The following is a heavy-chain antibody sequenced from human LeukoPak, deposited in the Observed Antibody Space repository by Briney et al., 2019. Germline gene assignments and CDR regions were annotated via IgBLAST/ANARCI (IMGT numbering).Heavy chain of an antibody. D-gene: IGHD3-10*01. CDR3: ARNPVRARGALHYYYYMDV. CDR2: IYTSGST. Sequence: PSETLSLTCTVSGGSISSGSYYWSWIRQPAGKGLEWIGRIYTSGSTNYNPSLKSRVTISVDTSKNQFSLKLSSVTAADTAVYYCARNPVRARGALHYYYYMDVWGKGTTVTISS. CDR1: GGSISSGSYY. J-gene: IGHJ6*03. V-gene: IGHV4-61*02.